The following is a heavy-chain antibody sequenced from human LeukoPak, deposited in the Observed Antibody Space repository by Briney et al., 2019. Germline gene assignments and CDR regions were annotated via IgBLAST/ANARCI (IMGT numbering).Heavy chain of an antibody. D-gene: IGHD3-9*01. J-gene: IGHJ4*02. CDR3: ARRSRLYRHETTGYHDS. CDR2: VFYSGTT. CDR1: RDYITTTNYY. Sequence: SETLSLTCSVSRDYITTTNYYWAWIRQPPGKGLEWIASVFYSGTTYYNTSLKSRVIISMDTSRKQISLRLSSVTATDTAIYYCARRSRLYRHETTGYHDSWGQGTLVTVSS. V-gene: IGHV4-39*01.